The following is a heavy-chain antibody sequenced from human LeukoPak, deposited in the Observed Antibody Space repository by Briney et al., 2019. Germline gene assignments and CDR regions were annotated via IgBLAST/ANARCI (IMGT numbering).Heavy chain of an antibody. CDR1: GFTFDDYA. V-gene: IGHV3-9*01. J-gene: IGHJ4*02. Sequence: GGSLRLSCAASGFTFDDYAMHWVRQAAGKGLEWVSGISWNSGSIGYADSVKGRFTISRDNAKNSLYLQMNSLRAEDTALYYCAKDTKYYYDSSGYFDYWGQGTLVTVSS. CDR3: AKDTKYYYDSSGYFDY. D-gene: IGHD3-22*01. CDR2: ISWNSGSI.